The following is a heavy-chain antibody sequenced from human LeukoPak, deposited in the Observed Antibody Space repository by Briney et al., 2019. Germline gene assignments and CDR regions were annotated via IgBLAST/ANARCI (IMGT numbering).Heavy chain of an antibody. CDR2: IYTDGST. CDR3: AAYYYGSFPPTNFDY. Sequence: PGGSLRLSCAASGFTVSTRYISWVRQAPVKGPEWVSFIYTDGSTFYADSVKGRFTISRDNSKNTVYLQMNSLRAEDTAVYYCAAYYYGSFPPTNFDYWGQGTLVTVSS. V-gene: IGHV3-66*01. J-gene: IGHJ4*02. D-gene: IGHD3-10*01. CDR1: GFTVSTRY.